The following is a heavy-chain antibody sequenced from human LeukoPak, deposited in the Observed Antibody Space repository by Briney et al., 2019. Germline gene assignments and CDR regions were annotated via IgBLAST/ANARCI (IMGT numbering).Heavy chain of an antibody. CDR2: VYYNGAT. V-gene: IGHV4-59*02. Sequence: SSETLSLTCTVSGGSVSGYYWSWIRQPPGKGLEWIGYVYYNGATHYNPSLKSRVTISIDTSNNQFSLKMSSVIAADTAVYYCARDLGHITRGSTYYHNWFDPWGQGTLVTVSS. CDR1: GGSVSGYY. J-gene: IGHJ5*02. D-gene: IGHD3-22*01. CDR3: ARDLGHITRGSTYYHNWFDP.